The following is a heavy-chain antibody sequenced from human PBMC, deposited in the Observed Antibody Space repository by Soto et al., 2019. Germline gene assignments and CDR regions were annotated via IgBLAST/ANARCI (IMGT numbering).Heavy chain of an antibody. CDR1: GFSFSSYG. D-gene: IGHD2-15*01. J-gene: IGHJ4*02. CDR2: VSYAGTDK. CDR3: AKELNKMVAFDC. Sequence: QVQLVESGGGVVQPGRSLRLSCAASGFSFSSYGMHWVRQAPGKGLEWVAVVSYAGTDKHYADSVKGRFTISRDNSKNMVYLEMNSLRAEDMAVYYCAKELNKMVAFDCWSQGTLLSVSS. V-gene: IGHV3-30*18.